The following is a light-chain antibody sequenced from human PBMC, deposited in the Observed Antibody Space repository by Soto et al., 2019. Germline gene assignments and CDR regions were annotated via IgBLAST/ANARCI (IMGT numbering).Light chain of an antibody. CDR2: SNN. V-gene: IGLV1-44*01. Sequence: QSVLTQSPSASGTPGQRVTISCSGSSSNIGSNTVNWYQQLPGTAPKLLIYSNNQRPSGVPDRFSGSKSGTSASLAISGRQSEDEADYYCAAWDDSLNGAVFGGGTQLTVL. CDR1: SSNIGSNT. J-gene: IGLJ7*01. CDR3: AAWDDSLNGAV.